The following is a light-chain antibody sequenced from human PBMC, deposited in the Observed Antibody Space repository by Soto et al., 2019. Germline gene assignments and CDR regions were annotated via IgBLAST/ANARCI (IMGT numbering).Light chain of an antibody. CDR3: QQYNGSPPWT. CDR2: GAS. J-gene: IGKJ1*01. CDR1: QSVSSNY. Sequence: EIVLTQSPGTLSLSPGERANLSCRASQSVSSNYLAWYQQRPGQPPSLLIYGASSRATGIPDRFSGSGSETDFTLTISSLEPEDFALYYCQQYNGSPPWTFGHGTQVEI. V-gene: IGKV3-20*01.